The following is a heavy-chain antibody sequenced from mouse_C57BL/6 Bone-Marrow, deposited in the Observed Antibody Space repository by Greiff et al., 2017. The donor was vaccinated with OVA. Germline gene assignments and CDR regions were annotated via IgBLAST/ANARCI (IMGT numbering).Heavy chain of an antibody. D-gene: IGHD1-1*01. Sequence: DVKLVESGGGLVQPGESLKLSCESNEYEFPSHDMSWVRKTPEKRLELVAAINSDGGSTYYPDTMERRFIISRDNTKKTLYLQMSSLRSEDTALYYCSRRAYYYGPYWYFDVWGTGTTVTVSS. J-gene: IGHJ1*03. CDR2: INSDGGST. V-gene: IGHV5-2*03. CDR3: SRRAYYYGPYWYFDV. CDR1: EYEFPSHD.